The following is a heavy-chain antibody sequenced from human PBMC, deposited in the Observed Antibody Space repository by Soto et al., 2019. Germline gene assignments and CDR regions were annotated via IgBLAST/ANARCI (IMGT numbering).Heavy chain of an antibody. V-gene: IGHV1-18*01. CDR1: GYTFTSYG. Sequence: ASVKVSCKASGYTFTSYGISWVRQAPGQGLEWMGWISAYNGNTNYAQRLQGRVTMTTDTSTSTAYMELRSLRSDDTAVYYCARDRTTSYYDFWSGYYPYYFDYGGQGTLVTVSS. J-gene: IGHJ4*02. D-gene: IGHD3-3*01. CDR2: ISAYNGNT. CDR3: ARDRTTSYYDFWSGYYPYYFDY.